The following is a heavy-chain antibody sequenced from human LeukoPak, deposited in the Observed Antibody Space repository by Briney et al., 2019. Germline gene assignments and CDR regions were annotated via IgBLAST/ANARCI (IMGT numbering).Heavy chain of an antibody. Sequence: GGSLRLSCAASGFTFSSYWMSWVRQAPGKGLEWVVNIKQDGSEKYYVDSVKGRFTISRDNAKNSLYLQMNSLRAEDTAVYYCAREVAWPSITMIVVGPYYFDYWGQGTLVTVSS. D-gene: IGHD3-22*01. V-gene: IGHV3-7*01. J-gene: IGHJ4*02. CDR1: GFTFSSYW. CDR2: IKQDGSEK. CDR3: AREVAWPSITMIVVGPYYFDY.